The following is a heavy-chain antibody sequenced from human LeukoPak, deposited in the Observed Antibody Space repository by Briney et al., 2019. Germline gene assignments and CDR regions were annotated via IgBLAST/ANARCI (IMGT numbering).Heavy chain of an antibody. D-gene: IGHD3-3*01. Sequence: SETLCLTCTVSGGSISSGDYYWSWIRQPPGKGLEWIGYIYYSGSTYYNPSLKSRVTISVDTSKNQFSLKLSSVTAADTAVYYCARAGEDFWSGYYPDYWGQGTLVTVSS. CDR3: ARAGEDFWSGYYPDY. CDR2: IYYSGST. J-gene: IGHJ4*02. CDR1: GGSISSGDYY. V-gene: IGHV4-30-4*08.